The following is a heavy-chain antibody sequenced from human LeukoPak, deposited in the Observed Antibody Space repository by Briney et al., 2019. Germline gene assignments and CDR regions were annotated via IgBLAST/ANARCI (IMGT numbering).Heavy chain of an antibody. CDR1: GDSVSSNSAA. CDR2: TYYGSKWYN. D-gene: IGHD3-10*01. J-gene: IGHJ6*03. V-gene: IGHV6-1*01. Sequence: SQTLSLTCAISGDSVSSNSAAWNWIRQSPSRGLEWLGRTYYGSKWYNDYAVSVKSRITINPDTSKNQFSLQLNSVTPEDTAVYYCAREIITMVRGVIPHYYYYYMDVWGKATTVTVSS. CDR3: AREIITMVRGVIPHYYYYYMDV.